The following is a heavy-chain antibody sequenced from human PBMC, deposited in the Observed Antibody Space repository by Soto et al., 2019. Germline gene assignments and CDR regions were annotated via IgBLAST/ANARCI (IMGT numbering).Heavy chain of an antibody. J-gene: IGHJ5*02. Sequence: SETLSLTCAVYGGSFSGYYWSWIRQPPGKGLEWIGEINHSGSTNYNPSLKSRVTISVDTSKNQFSLKLSSVTAADTAVYYCARHHYYILSDNWFDPWGQGTLVTVSS. D-gene: IGHD3-9*01. CDR3: ARHHYYILSDNWFDP. CDR2: INHSGST. CDR1: GGSFSGYY. V-gene: IGHV4-34*01.